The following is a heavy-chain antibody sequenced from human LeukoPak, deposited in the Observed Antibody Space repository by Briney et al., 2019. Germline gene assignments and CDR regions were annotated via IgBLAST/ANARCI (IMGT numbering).Heavy chain of an antibody. D-gene: IGHD3-10*01. V-gene: IGHV7-4-1*02. CDR2: INTNTGNP. CDR3: AREYGSGSYYSLVFDY. CDR1: GYTFTSYA. Sequence: ASVKVSCKASGYTFTSYAMNWVRQAPGQGLEWMGWINTNTGNPAYAQGFTGRFVFSLDTSVSTAYLQISSLKAEDTAVYYCAREYGSGSYYSLVFDYWGQGTLVTVSS. J-gene: IGHJ4*02.